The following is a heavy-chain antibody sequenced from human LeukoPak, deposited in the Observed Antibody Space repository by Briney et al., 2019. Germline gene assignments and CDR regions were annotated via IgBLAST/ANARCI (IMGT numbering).Heavy chain of an antibody. J-gene: IGHJ4*02. CDR1: GFTFSSYA. CDR2: ISGGNGAT. V-gene: IGHV3-23*01. D-gene: IGHD3-10*01. CDR3: AKSYYYGSGSPSLDY. Sequence: PGGSLRLSCAASGFTFSSYAMTWVRQAPRKGLEWVSGISGGNGATYYADSVKGRFTISTDNSKNTLYLQMNSLRVEDTAVYYCAKSYYYGSGSPSLDYWGQGTLVTVSS.